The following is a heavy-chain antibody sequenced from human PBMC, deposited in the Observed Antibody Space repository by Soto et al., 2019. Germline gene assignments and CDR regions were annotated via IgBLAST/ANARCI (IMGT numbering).Heavy chain of an antibody. Sequence: EVQLLGSGGDLVQPRGSLSISCAASGFTFRSHGMSWVRQAPGNGLEWVSSISSGGDLTYYADSVKGRFTVSRDNLKNTLSLQMDSLRAEDTATYYCAKIGQIGNWYFDYCGQGTLVTVSS. CDR2: ISSGGDLT. CDR1: GFTFRSHG. J-gene: IGHJ4*02. V-gene: IGHV3-23*01. D-gene: IGHD1-1*01. CDR3: AKIGQIGNWYFDY.